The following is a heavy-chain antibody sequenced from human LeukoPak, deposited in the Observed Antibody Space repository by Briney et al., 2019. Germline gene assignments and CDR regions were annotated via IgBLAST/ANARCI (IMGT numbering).Heavy chain of an antibody. Sequence: ASVTVSCTASGYTLTGYYLHWVRQAPGQGLEYMGWISPDTGGTNYVQSVQGRVTMTRDTSISTGYMELSSLRSDDTALYYCARADGYNLGDFWGQGTQVTVS. D-gene: IGHD5-24*01. CDR3: ARADGYNLGDF. CDR2: ISPDTGGT. CDR1: GYTLTGYY. J-gene: IGHJ4*02. V-gene: IGHV1-2*02.